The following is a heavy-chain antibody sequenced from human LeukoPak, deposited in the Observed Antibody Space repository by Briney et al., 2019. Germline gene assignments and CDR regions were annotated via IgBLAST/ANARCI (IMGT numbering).Heavy chain of an antibody. CDR3: ARQKLGYCSSTSCYPFDY. V-gene: IGHV4-39*01. CDR2: IYYSGST. Sequence: GSLRLSCAASGFTFSSYSMNWVRQPPGKGLEWIGSIYYSGSTYYNPSLKSRVTISVDTSKNQFSLKLSSVTAADTAVYYCARQKLGYCSSTSCYPFDYWGQGTLVTVSS. CDR1: GFTFSSYSMN. J-gene: IGHJ4*02. D-gene: IGHD2-2*01.